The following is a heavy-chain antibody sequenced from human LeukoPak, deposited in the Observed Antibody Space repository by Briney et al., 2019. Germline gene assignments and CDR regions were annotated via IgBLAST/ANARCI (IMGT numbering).Heavy chain of an antibody. CDR3: ARDGGIAYSSGWSRLDY. CDR1: GFTVSSNY. CDR2: IYSGGST. J-gene: IGHJ4*02. V-gene: IGHV3-53*01. Sequence: PGGSLRLSCAASGFTVSSNYMSWVRQAPGKGLEWVSVIYSGGSTYYADSVKGRFTISRDNSKNTLYLQMNSLRAEDTAVYYCARDGGIAYSSGWSRLDYWGQGTLVTVSS. D-gene: IGHD6-19*01.